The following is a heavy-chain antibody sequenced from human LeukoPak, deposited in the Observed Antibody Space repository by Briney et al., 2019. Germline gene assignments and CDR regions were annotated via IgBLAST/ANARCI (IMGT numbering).Heavy chain of an antibody. D-gene: IGHD2-2*01. Sequence: SVKVSCKASGGTFSSYAISWVRQAPGQGLEWMGGIIPIFGTANYAQKFQGRVTITADESTSIAYMELSSLRSEDTAVYYCARAAAGGYCSSTSCYYWFDPWGQGTLVTVSS. CDR2: IIPIFGTA. CDR1: GGTFSSYA. V-gene: IGHV1-69*13. J-gene: IGHJ5*02. CDR3: ARAAAGGYCSSTSCYYWFDP.